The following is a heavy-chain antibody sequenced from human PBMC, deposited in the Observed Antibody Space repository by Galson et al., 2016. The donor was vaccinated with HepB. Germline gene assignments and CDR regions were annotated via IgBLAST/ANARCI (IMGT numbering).Heavy chain of an antibody. D-gene: IGHD4-17*01. CDR3: AGGDGGDLRH. V-gene: IGHV3-53*01. CDR1: GFTVSSYY. Sequence: SLRLSCAASGFTVSSYYMSWVRQAPGKGLEWVSVIFYGGTTYYADSVEGRFTISRDNVKNSLYLQMNSLRDEDTAIYFCAGGDGGDLRHWGQGTLVTVSS. CDR2: IFYGGTT. J-gene: IGHJ1*01.